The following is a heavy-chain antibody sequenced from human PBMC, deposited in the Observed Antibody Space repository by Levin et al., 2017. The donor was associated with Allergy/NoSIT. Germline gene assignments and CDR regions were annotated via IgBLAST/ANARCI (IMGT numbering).Heavy chain of an antibody. D-gene: IGHD3-16*02. CDR3: ARIRYGRLDY. Sequence: GESLKISCKASGYTFTSYGISWVRQAPGQGLEWMGWISAYNGNTNYAQKLQGRVTMTTDTSTSTAYMELRSLRSDDTAVYYCARIRYGRLDYWGQGTLVTVSS. J-gene: IGHJ4*02. V-gene: IGHV1-18*01. CDR1: GYTFTSYG. CDR2: ISAYNGNT.